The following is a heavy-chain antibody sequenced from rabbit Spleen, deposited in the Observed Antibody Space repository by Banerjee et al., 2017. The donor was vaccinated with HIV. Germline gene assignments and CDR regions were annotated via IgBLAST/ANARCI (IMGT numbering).Heavy chain of an antibody. D-gene: IGHD1-1*01. CDR1: GFDLSSNA. Sequence: QEQLEESGGDLVKPGASLTLTCTASGFDLSSNAMCWVRQAPGKGLEWIACIDTGSSGFTYFATWAKGRFTCSKSSSTTVTLQMTSLTAADTATYFCARNYVNAFDPLGPGTLVTVS. CDR2: IDTGSSGFT. V-gene: IGHV1S45*01. J-gene: IGHJ2*01. CDR3: ARNYVNAFDP.